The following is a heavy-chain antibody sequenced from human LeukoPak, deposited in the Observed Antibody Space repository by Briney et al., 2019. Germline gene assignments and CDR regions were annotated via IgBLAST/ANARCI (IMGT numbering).Heavy chain of an antibody. D-gene: IGHD2-2*02. Sequence: SETLSLTCTVSGGSISSGDYYWSWIRQPPGKGLEWIGYIYYSGSTYYNPSLKSRVTISVDTSKNQFSLKLSSVTAADTAVYYCARGHDIVAVPAAIPPINWFDPWGQGTLVTVSS. V-gene: IGHV4-30-4*08. CDR3: ARGHDIVAVPAAIPPINWFDP. CDR1: GGSISSGDYY. J-gene: IGHJ5*02. CDR2: IYYSGST.